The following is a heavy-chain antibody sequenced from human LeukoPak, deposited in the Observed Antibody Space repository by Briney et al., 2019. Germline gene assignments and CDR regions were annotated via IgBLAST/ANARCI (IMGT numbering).Heavy chain of an antibody. V-gene: IGHV3-21*01. CDR1: GFTFSSYS. CDR2: ISSSSSYI. CDR3: ARDSVPIDSPGILWFGELSSGFDY. J-gene: IGHJ4*02. D-gene: IGHD3-10*01. Sequence: PGGSLRLSCAASGFTFSSYSMNWVRQAPGKGLEWVSSISSSSSYIYYADSVKGRFTISRDNAKNSLYLQMNSLRAEDTAVYYCARDSVPIDSPGILWFGELSSGFDYWGQGTLVTVSS.